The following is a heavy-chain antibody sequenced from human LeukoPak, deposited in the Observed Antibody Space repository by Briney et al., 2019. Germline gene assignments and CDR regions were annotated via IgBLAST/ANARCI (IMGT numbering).Heavy chain of an antibody. Sequence: GGSLRLSCAASGFTFSSYGMHWVRQAPGKGLEWVAVISYDGSNKYYADSVKGRFTISRDNSKNTLYLQMNSLRAEDTAVYYCARVGVSYYGSGSYGGDWFDPWGQGTLVTVSS. CDR2: ISYDGSNK. D-gene: IGHD3-10*01. CDR3: ARVGVSYYGSGSYGGDWFDP. CDR1: GFTFSSYG. J-gene: IGHJ5*02. V-gene: IGHV3-30*03.